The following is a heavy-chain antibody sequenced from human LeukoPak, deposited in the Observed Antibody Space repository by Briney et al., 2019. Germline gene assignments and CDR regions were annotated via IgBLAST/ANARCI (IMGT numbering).Heavy chain of an antibody. J-gene: IGHJ4*02. CDR1: AFTFSDYS. Sequence: GGSLRLYCAASAFTFSDYSMNWVRQAPGKGLEWISYISGRSSTIYYADSVRGRFTISRDNAKNSMYLQMNSLRAEDTAVYYCVRDRLTSGSYFFDYWGQGTLVTVSS. CDR2: ISGRSSTI. CDR3: VRDRLTSGSYFFDY. D-gene: IGHD1-26*01. V-gene: IGHV3-48*01.